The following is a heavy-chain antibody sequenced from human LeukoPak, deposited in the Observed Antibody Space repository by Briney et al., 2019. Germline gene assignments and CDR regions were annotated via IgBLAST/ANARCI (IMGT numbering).Heavy chain of an antibody. V-gene: IGHV4-38-2*01. J-gene: IGHJ4*02. CDR3: ARHSLDGYNSPIDY. CDR1: GYSISSGYY. Sequence: SETLSLTCAVSGYSISSGYYWGWIRQPPGKGLEWIGSIYHSGSTCYNPSLKSRVTISVDTSKNQFSLKLSSVTAADTAVYYCARHSLDGYNSPIDYWGQGTPVTVSS. D-gene: IGHD5-24*01. CDR2: IYHSGST.